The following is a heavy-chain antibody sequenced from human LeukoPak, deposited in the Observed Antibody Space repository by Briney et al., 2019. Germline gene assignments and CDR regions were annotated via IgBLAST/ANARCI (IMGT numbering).Heavy chain of an antibody. J-gene: IGHJ4*02. CDR1: GGSIRNYY. V-gene: IGHV4-59*12. CDR3: AGGGATHRVDY. CDR2: IHYSGST. D-gene: IGHD1-26*01. Sequence: PSETLSLTCTVSGGSIRNYYWGWIRQPPGKGLEWIGYIHYSGSTNYNPSLKSRVTISVDTSKNQFSLKLSSVTAADTAVYYCAGGGATHRVDYWGQGTLVTVSS.